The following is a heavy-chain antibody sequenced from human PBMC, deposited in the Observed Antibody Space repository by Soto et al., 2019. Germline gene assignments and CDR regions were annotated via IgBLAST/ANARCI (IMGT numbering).Heavy chain of an antibody. V-gene: IGHV4-31*03. CDR3: PRDRYPNAPAAMRCIDT. Sequence: SETLSLTCSVSGGSVTSGNYYWTWIRQRPGKGLEWIGHIFNSGNAYYNPSLKRRASISADTSKNQFSLRLTSVTAADAAVYLCPRDRYPNAPAAMRCIDTWGQGTLVTVSS. CDR2: IFNSGNA. J-gene: IGHJ5*02. CDR1: GGSVTSGNYY. D-gene: IGHD6-13*01.